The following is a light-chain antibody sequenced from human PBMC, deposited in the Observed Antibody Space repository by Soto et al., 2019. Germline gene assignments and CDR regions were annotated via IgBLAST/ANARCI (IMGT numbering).Light chain of an antibody. J-gene: IGLJ1*01. V-gene: IGLV2-14*01. CDR3: CSYTRSNTYV. CDR1: SSDVGRYNY. CDR2: EVR. Sequence: QSALAQPDSVSLSPGQSITITCSGTSSDVGRYNYVSWYQQHPGKAPKLMIYEVRNRPSGVSYRFSGSKSGNTASLTISGLQPEDEADYYCCSYTRSNTYVFGSGTKATVL.